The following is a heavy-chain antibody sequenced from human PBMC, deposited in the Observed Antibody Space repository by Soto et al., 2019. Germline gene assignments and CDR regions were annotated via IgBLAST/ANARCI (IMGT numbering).Heavy chain of an antibody. CDR2: IKQDGSEK. D-gene: IGHD4-17*01. CDR1: GFTFSNYW. CDR3: ARRMTAVTIIEY. J-gene: IGHJ4*02. V-gene: IGHV3-7*03. Sequence: EVQLVESGGGLVQPGGSLRLSCVASGFTFSNYWMTWVRQAPGKGLEWVANIKQDGSEKLYLDSVKGRFTVSRDNADNSLYLDMNRLRAEDTAVYYCARRMTAVTIIEYWGQGTLVTVSS.